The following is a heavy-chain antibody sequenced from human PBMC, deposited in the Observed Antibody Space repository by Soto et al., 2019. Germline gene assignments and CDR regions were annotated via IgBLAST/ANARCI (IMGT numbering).Heavy chain of an antibody. V-gene: IGHV2-70*11. CDR2: IDWDDDK. D-gene: IGHD3-22*01. J-gene: IGHJ4*02. CDR1: GFSLSTRGMC. Sequence: SGPTLVNPTQTLTLTCTFSGFSLSTRGMCVSWIRQPPGEALEWLARIDWDDDKYYTTSLKTRLTISKDTSKNQVVLKMTNMDPVDTATYYCARTYYYDSSDYWSSDCWGQGTLVTVLL. CDR3: ARTYYYDSSDYWSSDC.